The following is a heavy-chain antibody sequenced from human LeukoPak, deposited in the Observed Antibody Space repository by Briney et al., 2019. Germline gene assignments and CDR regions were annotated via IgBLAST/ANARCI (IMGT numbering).Heavy chain of an antibody. CDR3: ARVKGYYDKSKGYYYMDA. CDR2: ISSSGSTM. D-gene: IGHD3-22*01. V-gene: IGHV3-11*04. CDR1: GFTFSDYY. J-gene: IGHJ6*03. Sequence: GGSLRLSCVASGFTFSDYYMSWIRQAPGKGLEWVSYISSSGSTMYYADSVKGRFTISRDNAKNSLHLQMNSLRAEDTAVYYCARVKGYYDKSKGYYYMDAWGKGTTVTVSS.